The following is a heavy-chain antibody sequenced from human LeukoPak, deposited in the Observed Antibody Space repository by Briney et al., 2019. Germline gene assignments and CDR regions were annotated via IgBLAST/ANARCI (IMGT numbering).Heavy chain of an antibody. CDR3: ARGLGTVVVIAATPTGMDG. CDR2: INHSGGT. D-gene: IGHD2-15*01. CDR1: GASFSGYY. V-gene: IGHV4-34*01. Sequence: SESLSLTGAVYGASFSGYYWSGIRQPPGKGLEWIGEINHSGGTNYNPSLKSGVTISVDTSKNQFSLQLSSVPAADMAVYDCARGLGTVVVIAATPTGMDGWRGGTTLSDCS. J-gene: IGHJ6*04.